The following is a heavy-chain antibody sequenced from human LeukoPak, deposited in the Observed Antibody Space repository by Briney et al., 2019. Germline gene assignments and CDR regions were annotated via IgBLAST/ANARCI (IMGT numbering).Heavy chain of an antibody. V-gene: IGHV4-30-4*01. J-gene: IGHJ4*02. Sequence: SQTLSLTCTVSGGSISSGDYYWSWIRQPPGKGLEWIGYIYYSGSTYYNPPLKSRVTISVDTSKNQFSLRLSSVTAADTAVYYCARGIAAAGTTSSYYFDYWGQGTLVTVSS. CDR2: IYYSGST. CDR3: ARGIAAAGTTSSYYFDY. CDR1: GGSISSGDYY. D-gene: IGHD6-13*01.